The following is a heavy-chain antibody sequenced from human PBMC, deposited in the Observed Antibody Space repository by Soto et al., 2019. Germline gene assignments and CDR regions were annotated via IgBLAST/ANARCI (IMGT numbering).Heavy chain of an antibody. J-gene: IGHJ4*02. V-gene: IGHV3-48*01. CDR1: GLTFNSYS. Sequence: GGSLRLSCVVSGLTFNSYSMDWVRQAPGKGLEWVSYITSGSSTIHYADSVKGRFTISRDNAKNSVFLQMNSLRVEDTAVYYCARGLGYGDYCFDYWGQGTLVTVSS. CDR2: ITSGSSTI. D-gene: IGHD4-17*01. CDR3: ARGLGYGDYCFDY.